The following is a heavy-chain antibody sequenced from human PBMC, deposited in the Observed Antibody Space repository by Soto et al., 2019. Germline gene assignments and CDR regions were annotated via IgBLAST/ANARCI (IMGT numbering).Heavy chain of an antibody. D-gene: IGHD2-8*02. CDR3: ARDKITGLFDY. CDR1: GGSFSGYY. Sequence: SETLSLTCAVYGGSFSGYYWSWIRQPPGTGLEWIGEINYSGSTNYNPSLKSRVTISVDTSKNQFSLKLTSVTAADTAVYYCARDKITGLFDYWGQGTLVTVSS. J-gene: IGHJ4*02. V-gene: IGHV4-34*01. CDR2: INYSGST.